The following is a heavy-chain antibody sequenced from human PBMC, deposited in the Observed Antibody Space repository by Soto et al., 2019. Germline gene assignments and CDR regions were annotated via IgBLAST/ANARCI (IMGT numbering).Heavy chain of an antibody. D-gene: IGHD6-19*01. J-gene: IGHJ4*02. CDR3: SKESISGWYRTADH. Sequence: QVHLVESGGGVVQPGRSLRLSCAASGFIFSSCGMHWVRQATGKGLEWVAVVSYDGINEYHYGDSVKVRFTISRYNSKNTVYLDMNSLRNEDTAVYYCSKESISGWYRTADHWGQGTLVTVSS. CDR1: GFIFSSCG. V-gene: IGHV3-30*18. CDR2: VSYDGINE.